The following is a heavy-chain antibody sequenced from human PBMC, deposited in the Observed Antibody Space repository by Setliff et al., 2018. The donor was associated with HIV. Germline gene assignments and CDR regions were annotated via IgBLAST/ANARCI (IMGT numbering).Heavy chain of an antibody. Sequence: LSLTCTISGGSINTYYWSWIRQPAGKGLEWIGRFYTSGSTNYNPSLKSRVTMSVDTSKNQFSLKLSSVTAADTAVYYCARDRLTYYFDYWGQGILVTVSS. CDR3: ARDRLTYYFDY. J-gene: IGHJ4*02. D-gene: IGHD3-22*01. CDR2: FYTSGST. V-gene: IGHV4-4*07. CDR1: GGSINTYY.